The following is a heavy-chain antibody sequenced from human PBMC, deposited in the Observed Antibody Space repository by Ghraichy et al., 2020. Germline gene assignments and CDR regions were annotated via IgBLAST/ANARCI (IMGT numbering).Heavy chain of an antibody. D-gene: IGHD1-26*01. V-gene: IGHV3-23*01. Sequence: GGSLRLSCAASGFTFSSHAMSWVRQAPGRGLEWISGINSVGGSTYYEDSVRGRFAISRDNSRNTLYLQLNSLRAEDSALYYWATSYGGVVYACDIWGQGTVVTVSS. J-gene: IGHJ3*02. CDR3: ATSYGGVVYACDI. CDR2: INSVGGST. CDR1: GFTFSSHA.